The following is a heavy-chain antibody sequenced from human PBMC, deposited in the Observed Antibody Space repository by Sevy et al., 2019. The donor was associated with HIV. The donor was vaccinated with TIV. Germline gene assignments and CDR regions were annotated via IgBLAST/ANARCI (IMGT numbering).Heavy chain of an antibody. CDR3: ATLDFWSENPFYGTDV. D-gene: IGHD3-3*01. V-gene: IGHV1-24*01. J-gene: IGHJ6*02. CDR1: GYTLTKLP. Sequence: ASVKVSCKVSGYTLTKLPMHWVRQAPGKGLEWMGGFDPEDGETIYAQRFQGRVTMTEDTSTDTACMELSSLRSEDTAVYYCATLDFWSENPFYGTDVWGQGTTVTVSS. CDR2: FDPEDGET.